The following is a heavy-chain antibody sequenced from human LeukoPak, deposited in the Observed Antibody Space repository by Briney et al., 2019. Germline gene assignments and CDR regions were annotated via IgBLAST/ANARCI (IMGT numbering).Heavy chain of an antibody. CDR2: ISYDGSNK. CDR1: GFTFSSYA. CDR3: ANRLYYDSSGYLGY. V-gene: IGHV3-30*04. Sequence: GGSLRLSCAASGFTFSSYAMRWVRQAPGKGLEWVAVISYDGSNKYYADSVKGRFTISRDNSKNTLYLQMNSLRAEDTAVYYCANRLYYDSSGYLGYRGQGTLVTVSS. J-gene: IGHJ4*02. D-gene: IGHD3-22*01.